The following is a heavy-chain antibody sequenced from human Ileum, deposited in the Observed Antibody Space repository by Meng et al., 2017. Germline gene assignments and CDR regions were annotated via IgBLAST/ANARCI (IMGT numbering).Heavy chain of an antibody. Sequence: QVQLQDSGPGLVKPSQTLSLTCTVSGVSISRGFYHWNWIRQHPGKGLEWIGSIYYSGTIYYNPSLKSRVTISLDTSKNQFSLNLSSVTAADTAVYYCARDRFSSGSSNWFDPWGQGTLVTVSS. J-gene: IGHJ5*02. CDR3: ARDRFSSGSSNWFDP. CDR1: GVSISRGFYH. D-gene: IGHD3-10*01. V-gene: IGHV4-31*03. CDR2: IYYSGTI.